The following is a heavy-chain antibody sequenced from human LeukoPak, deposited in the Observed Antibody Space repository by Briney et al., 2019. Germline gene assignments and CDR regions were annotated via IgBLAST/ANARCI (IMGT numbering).Heavy chain of an antibody. CDR1: GFTFSRYW. CDR2: IKSDGTYT. Sequence: GGSLRLSCAASGFTFSRYWMHWVRQAPGKGLVWVSRIKSDGTYTSFADSVKGRFTISRDNAKNTLYVQMNSLRAEDTAVYFCARGGSGYSDYWGQGTLVTVSS. CDR3: ARGGSGYSDY. J-gene: IGHJ4*02. V-gene: IGHV3-74*01. D-gene: IGHD3-22*01.